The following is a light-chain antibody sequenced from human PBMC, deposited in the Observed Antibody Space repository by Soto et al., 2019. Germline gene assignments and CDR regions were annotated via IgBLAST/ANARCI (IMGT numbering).Light chain of an antibody. CDR2: GAS. CDR3: QLYDSSPPGYT. Sequence: EIVLTQSPGTLSLSPGERATLSCRASQSVRSTYLAWYQQKPGQAPSLLIYGASNRATGIPDRFSGSGSGADFTLTISRLEPEDFAVCYCQLYDSSPPGYTFGQGTRLEIK. CDR1: QSVRSTY. J-gene: IGKJ2*01. V-gene: IGKV3-20*01.